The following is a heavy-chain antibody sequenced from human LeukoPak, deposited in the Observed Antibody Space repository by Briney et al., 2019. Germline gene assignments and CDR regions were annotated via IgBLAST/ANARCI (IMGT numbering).Heavy chain of an antibody. Sequence: SETLSLTCTVSGGSISSGGYYWSWIRQHPGKGLEWIGYIYYSGSTYYNPSLKSRVTISVDTSKNQFSLKLSSVTAADTAVYYCARTVRGVLFDYWGQGTLVTVSS. J-gene: IGHJ4*02. D-gene: IGHD3-10*01. CDR2: IYYSGST. CDR3: ARTVRGVLFDY. V-gene: IGHV4-31*03. CDR1: GGSISSGGYY.